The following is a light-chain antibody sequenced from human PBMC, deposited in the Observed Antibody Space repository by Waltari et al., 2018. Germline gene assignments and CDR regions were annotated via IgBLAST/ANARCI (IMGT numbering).Light chain of an antibody. CDR2: EDN. CDR3: QSYDSSNRV. J-gene: IGLJ3*02. Sequence: NFMLTQPHSVSESPGKTVTIPCTLTSGSIASNYVQWPQQRPGSSPTTVIYEDNQRPSGVPDRFSGSIDSSSNSASLTISGLKTEDEADYYCQSYDSSNRVFGGGTKLTVL. CDR1: SGSIASNY. V-gene: IGLV6-57*01.